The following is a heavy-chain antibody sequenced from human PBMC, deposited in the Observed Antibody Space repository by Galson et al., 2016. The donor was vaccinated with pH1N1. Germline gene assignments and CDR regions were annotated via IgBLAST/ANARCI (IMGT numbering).Heavy chain of an antibody. J-gene: IGHJ5*02. V-gene: IGHV3-73*01. Sequence: SLRLSCAASGFTFSGSAMHWVRQASGKGLEWVGRIRSKADSYATAYAASVEGRFTISRDDSKNTAYLQMNSLQTEDTAVYYCTRPNSGSYEKFWFDPWGQGTLVTVSS. CDR1: GFTFSGSA. CDR2: IRSKADSYAT. D-gene: IGHD1-26*01. CDR3: TRPNSGSYEKFWFDP.